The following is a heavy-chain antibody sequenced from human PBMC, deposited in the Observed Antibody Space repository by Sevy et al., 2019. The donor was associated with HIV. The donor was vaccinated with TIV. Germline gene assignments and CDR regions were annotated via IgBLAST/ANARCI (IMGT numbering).Heavy chain of an antibody. CDR2: IKQDGSEK. CDR3: ARGLMVRGVLFGMDV. J-gene: IGHJ6*02. V-gene: IGHV3-7*01. Sequence: GGSLRLSCAASGFTFSSYWMSWVRQAPGKGLEWVANIKQDGSEKYYVDSVKGRFIISRDNAKNSLYLQMNSLRAEDTAVYYCARGLMVRGVLFGMDVWGQGTTVTVSS. D-gene: IGHD3-10*01. CDR1: GFTFSSYW.